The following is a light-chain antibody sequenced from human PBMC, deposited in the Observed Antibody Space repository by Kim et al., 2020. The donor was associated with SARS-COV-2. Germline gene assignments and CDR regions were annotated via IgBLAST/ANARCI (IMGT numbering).Light chain of an antibody. J-gene: IGLJ3*02. Sequence: QSVLTQPASASGTPGQRVTISCSGSSSNIGNNTVNWYQQLPGTAPKLLIYSNNQRPSGVPDRFSGSKSGTSASLAISGLQSEDEADYYCAAWDDSLNGWVFGGGTQLTVL. CDR2: SNN. CDR1: SSNIGNNT. CDR3: AAWDDSLNGWV. V-gene: IGLV1-44*01.